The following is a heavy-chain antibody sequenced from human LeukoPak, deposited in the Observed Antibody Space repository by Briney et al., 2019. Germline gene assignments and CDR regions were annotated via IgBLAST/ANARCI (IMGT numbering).Heavy chain of an antibody. Sequence: GGSLRLSCAASGFTFSDYYMSWIRQAPGKGLEWVSYISSSGSTIYYADSVKGRFTISRDNAKNSLYLQMNSLKTEDTAVYYCTTDRDYDFWSGYDDFDYWGQGTLVTVSS. D-gene: IGHD3-3*01. V-gene: IGHV3-11*01. CDR2: ISSSGSTI. CDR3: TTDRDYDFWSGYDDFDY. CDR1: GFTFSDYY. J-gene: IGHJ4*02.